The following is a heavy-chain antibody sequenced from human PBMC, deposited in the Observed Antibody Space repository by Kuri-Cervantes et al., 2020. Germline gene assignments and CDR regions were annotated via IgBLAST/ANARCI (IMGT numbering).Heavy chain of an antibody. CDR2: INAGNGST. D-gene: IGHD3-3*01. CDR1: GYTFTSYA. V-gene: IGHV1-3*01. J-gene: IGHJ3*02. CDR3: ARDPGLYDFRSGYYVGAFDI. Sequence: ASVKVSCKASGYTFTSYAMHWVRQAPGQRLEWMGRINAGNGSTKYSQKFQGRVTITRDTSASTAYMELSSLRSEDTAVYYCARDPGLYDFRSGYYVGAFDIWGQGTMVTVSS.